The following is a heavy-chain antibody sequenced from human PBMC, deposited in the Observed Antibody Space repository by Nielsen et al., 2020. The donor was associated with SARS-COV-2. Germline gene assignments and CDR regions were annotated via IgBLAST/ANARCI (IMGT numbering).Heavy chain of an antibody. CDR3: TRLVGKNFEYGDYEVGVIIG. Sequence: VRQAPGKGLEWVANIKQDGSEKYYVDSVKGRFTISRDNAKNSLYLQMNSLRAEDTAVYYCTRLVGKNFEYGDYEVGVIIGWGQGTLVTVSS. CDR2: IKQDGSEK. V-gene: IGHV3-7*03. J-gene: IGHJ4*02. D-gene: IGHD4-17*01.